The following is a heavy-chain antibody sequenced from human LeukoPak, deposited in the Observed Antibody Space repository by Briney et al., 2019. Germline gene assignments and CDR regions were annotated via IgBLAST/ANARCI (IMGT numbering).Heavy chain of an antibody. J-gene: IGHJ4*02. D-gene: IGHD1-7*01. CDR3: VRDRELNY. Sequence: SETLSLTCAVSGGSISSGGYSWSWIRQPPGKGLEWIGYIYNSGSTSYNPSLKSRATISADTSKNQFSLKLSSVTAADTAVYYCVRDRELNYWGQGTLATVSS. CDR1: GGSISSGGYS. V-gene: IGHV4-61*08. CDR2: IYNSGST.